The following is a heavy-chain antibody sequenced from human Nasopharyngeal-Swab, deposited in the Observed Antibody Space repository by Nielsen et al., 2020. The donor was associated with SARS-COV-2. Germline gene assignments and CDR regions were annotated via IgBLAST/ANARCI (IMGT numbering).Heavy chain of an antibody. D-gene: IGHD3-16*02. CDR3: ARHYDYVWGSYRPFDY. V-gene: IGHV3-7*01. J-gene: IGHJ4*02. CDR2: IKQDGSEK. CDR1: GLIFSSYW. Sequence: ESLKISCAASGLIFSSYWMSWVRQAPGKGLEWVANIKQDGSEKYYVDSVKGRFTISRDNAKNSLYLQMNSLRAEDTAVYYCARHYDYVWGSYRPFDYWGQGTLVTVSS.